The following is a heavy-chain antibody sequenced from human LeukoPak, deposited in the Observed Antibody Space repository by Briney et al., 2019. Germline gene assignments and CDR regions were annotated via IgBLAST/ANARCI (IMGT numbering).Heavy chain of an antibody. D-gene: IGHD5-24*01. CDR2: IYYSGST. V-gene: IGHV4-31*03. CDR3: ARYRDGSEVGWFDP. CDR1: GGSISSGGYY. J-gene: IGHJ5*02. Sequence: SQTLSLTCTVSGGSISSGGYYWSWIRQHPGKGLEWIGYIYYSGSTYYNPSLKSRVTISVDTSKDQFSLKLSSVTAADTAVYYCARYRDGSEVGWFDPWGQGTLVTVSS.